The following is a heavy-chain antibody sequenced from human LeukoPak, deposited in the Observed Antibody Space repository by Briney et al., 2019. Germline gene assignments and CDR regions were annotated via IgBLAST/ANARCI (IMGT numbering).Heavy chain of an antibody. CDR1: GGSISSRAYY. V-gene: IGHV4-39*07. CDR3: AREGVTKYYFDY. Sequence: PSETLSLTCTVSGGSISSRAYYWGWIRQPPGKGLEWIGSIYYSGTTYYKPSLRSRVTISVDTSKNQFSLKLSSVTAADTAVYYCAREGVTKYYFDYWGQGTLVTVSS. D-gene: IGHD4-11*01. J-gene: IGHJ4*02. CDR2: IYYSGTT.